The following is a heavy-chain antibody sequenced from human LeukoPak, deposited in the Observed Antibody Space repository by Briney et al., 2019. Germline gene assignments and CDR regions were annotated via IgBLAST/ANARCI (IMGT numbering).Heavy chain of an antibody. Sequence: ASVKVSCKASGYTFTGYYMHWVRQAPGQGLEWMGWINPNSGGTNYAQKFQGRVTMTRDTSISTAYMELSRLRSDDTAVYYCARDYDILTGYYNQAFDIWGQGTMVTVSS. CDR2: INPNSGGT. CDR1: GYTFTGYY. J-gene: IGHJ3*02. CDR3: ARDYDILTGYYNQAFDI. V-gene: IGHV1-2*02. D-gene: IGHD3-9*01.